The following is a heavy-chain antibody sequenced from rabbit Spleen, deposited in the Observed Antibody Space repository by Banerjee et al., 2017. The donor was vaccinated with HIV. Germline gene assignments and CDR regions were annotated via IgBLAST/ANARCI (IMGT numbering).Heavy chain of an antibody. CDR2: MSTTTGNT. CDR1: GFSFSSGYW. J-gene: IGHJ6*02. CDR3: TRDPHYAAS. V-gene: IGHV1S40*01. Sequence: QSLEESGGDLVKPGASLTLTCTASGFSFSSGYWICWVRQAPGKGLEWIAFMSTTTGNTYYASWAKGRFTISKTSSTTVTLQMTSLTAADTATYFCTRDPHYAASWGQGTLVTVS. D-gene: IGHD4-2*01.